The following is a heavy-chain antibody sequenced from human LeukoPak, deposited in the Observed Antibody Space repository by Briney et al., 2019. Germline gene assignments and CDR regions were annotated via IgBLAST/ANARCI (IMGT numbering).Heavy chain of an antibody. J-gene: IGHJ6*03. V-gene: IGHV4-59*01. CDR1: GGSLSPYY. Sequence: PSETLSLTCTVSGGSLSPYYWSWIRQSPGKGLEWIGYISYSGGTNSHPSLKSRVTISVDMSKPQFYLELSSVTAADTAVYYCARARYREINYAYAGGFYYMDVWGKGTTVTVSS. CDR3: ARARYREINYAYAGGFYYMDV. CDR2: ISYSGGT. D-gene: IGHD1-26*01.